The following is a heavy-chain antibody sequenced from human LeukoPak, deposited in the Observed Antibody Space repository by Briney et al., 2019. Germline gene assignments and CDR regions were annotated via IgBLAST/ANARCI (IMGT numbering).Heavy chain of an antibody. V-gene: IGHV1-18*01. CDR1: GYTFTSYG. J-gene: IGHJ4*02. D-gene: IGHD1-26*01. CDR2: ISAYNGNT. Sequence: ASVKVSCKASGYTFTSYGISWVRQAPGQGLEWMGWISAYNGNTNYAQKLQGRVTVTTDTSTSTAYMELRSLKSDDTAVYYCARDQIEWELYYFDYWGQGTLVTVSS. CDR3: ARDQIEWELYYFDY.